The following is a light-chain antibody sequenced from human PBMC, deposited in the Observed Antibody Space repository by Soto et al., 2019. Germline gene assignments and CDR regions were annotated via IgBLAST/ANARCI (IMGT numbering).Light chain of an antibody. Sequence: DIQMTQSPSTLSASVGDRVTITCRASQSISSWLAWYKQKPGKAPNLLIYDASSLGSGVPSRFSGSGSGTEFTLTISNLQPDDFATYYCQQYDSFSRTFGQGTKVEIK. CDR1: QSISSW. J-gene: IGKJ1*01. V-gene: IGKV1-5*01. CDR2: DAS. CDR3: QQYDSFSRT.